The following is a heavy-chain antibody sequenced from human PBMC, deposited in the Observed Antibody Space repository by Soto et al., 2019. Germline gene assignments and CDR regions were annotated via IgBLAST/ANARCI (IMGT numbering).Heavy chain of an antibody. CDR2: INDGNGNT. Sequence: ASVKVSCKASGGTFSSYTISWVRQAPGQRLEWMGWINDGNGNTKYSQKFQGRVTITRDTSASTAYMELSSLRSEDTAVYYCARSIVVVTALDYWGQGTLVTVSS. J-gene: IGHJ4*02. V-gene: IGHV1-3*01. CDR1: GGTFSSYT. D-gene: IGHD2-21*02. CDR3: ARSIVVVTALDY.